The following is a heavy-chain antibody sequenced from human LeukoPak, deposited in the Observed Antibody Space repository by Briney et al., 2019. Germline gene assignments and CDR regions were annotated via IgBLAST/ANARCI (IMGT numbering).Heavy chain of an antibody. CDR1: GFTFSSYE. V-gene: IGHV3-48*03. Sequence: AGGSLRLSCAASGFTFSSYEMNWVRQAPGMGLEWVSYITKSGSTIYYADSVKGRFTISRDNAKNSLYLQMNSLRVEDTAVYYCARLPYRDGVAQDYWGQGTLVTVSP. D-gene: IGHD3-16*02. J-gene: IGHJ4*02. CDR2: ITKSGSTI. CDR3: ARLPYRDGVAQDY.